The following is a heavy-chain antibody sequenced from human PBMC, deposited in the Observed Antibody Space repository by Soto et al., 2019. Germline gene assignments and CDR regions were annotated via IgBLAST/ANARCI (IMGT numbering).Heavy chain of an antibody. CDR3: ARGSFWSGYYDYCMDV. D-gene: IGHD3-3*01. V-gene: IGHV4-59*01. CDR2: IYYSGST. Sequence: SETLSLTCTVSGGSISSYYWSWIRQPPGKGLEWIGYIYYSGSTNYNPSLKSRVTISVDTSKNQFSLKLSSVTAADTAVYYCARGSFWSGYYDYCMDVWGKGNKVTVTS. J-gene: IGHJ6*03. CDR1: GGSISSYY.